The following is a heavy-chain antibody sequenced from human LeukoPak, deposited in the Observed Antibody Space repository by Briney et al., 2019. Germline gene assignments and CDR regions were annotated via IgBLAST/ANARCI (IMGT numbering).Heavy chain of an antibody. CDR1: TYSITRGYY. V-gene: IGHV4-38-2*02. Sequence: SETLSLTCSVSTYSITRGYYWGWVRQPPGKGLEWIGIIYHTGNTYYSPSLESRVSISVDTSKNQVSLRLRSVTTADTAVYYCARSGWLQFDYFDYWGQGILVTVSS. CDR2: IYHTGNT. J-gene: IGHJ4*02. CDR3: ARSGWLQFDYFDY. D-gene: IGHD5-24*01.